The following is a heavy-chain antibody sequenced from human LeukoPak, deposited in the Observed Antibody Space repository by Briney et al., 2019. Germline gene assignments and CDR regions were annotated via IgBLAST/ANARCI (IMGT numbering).Heavy chain of an antibody. J-gene: IGHJ4*02. CDR1: GYTFTDYY. D-gene: IGHD2-8*02. V-gene: IGHV1-2*02. CDR2: INPYSGGT. CDR3: ARAYERGSTGPLGY. Sequence: ASVKVSCKTSGYTFTDYYMHWVRQAPGQGLEWMGWINPYSGGTNYAQKFQGRVTMTRDTSINTAYMELSSLRSDDMGIYYCARAYERGSTGPLGYWGQGTLVTVSS.